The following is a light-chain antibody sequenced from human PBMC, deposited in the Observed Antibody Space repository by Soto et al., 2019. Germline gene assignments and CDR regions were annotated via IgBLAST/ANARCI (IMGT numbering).Light chain of an antibody. V-gene: IGLV2-23*02. J-gene: IGLJ3*02. Sequence: QSALTQPASVSASPGQSITITCAGSSSDVGSNGLVSWYQQHPGKAPKLIIYEVTKRPSGVSSRFSGSRAGNTASLTISGLQSEDEADYYCCSFAGDHVVFGGGTKLTVL. CDR3: CSFAGDHVV. CDR2: EVT. CDR1: SSDVGSNGL.